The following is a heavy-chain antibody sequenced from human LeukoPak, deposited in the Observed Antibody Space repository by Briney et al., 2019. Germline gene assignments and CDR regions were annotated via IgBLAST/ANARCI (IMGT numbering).Heavy chain of an antibody. Sequence: GGSLRLSCAASGFTFSSYAMSWVRQAPGKGLEWVSGISGSGGSTYYADSVKGRFTISRDNSKNTLYLQMNSLRAEDTAVYYCAKGDGYCSSTSCLYYYYMDVWGKGTTVTVSS. D-gene: IGHD2-2*01. CDR2: ISGSGGST. J-gene: IGHJ6*03. CDR1: GFTFSSYA. V-gene: IGHV3-23*01. CDR3: AKGDGYCSSTSCLYYYYMDV.